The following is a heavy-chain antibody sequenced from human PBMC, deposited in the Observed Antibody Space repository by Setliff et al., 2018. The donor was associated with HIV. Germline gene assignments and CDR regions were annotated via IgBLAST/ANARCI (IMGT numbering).Heavy chain of an antibody. CDR1: GYSFTYYG. CDR3: ARDDVGYCSGGSCYHLFDTFDI. Sequence: ASVKVSCKASGYSFTYYGISWVRQAPGQGLEWMGWISSYNDNTNYALNLQGRVTMTTDTSTSTAYMELRSLRSDDTAVYYCARDDVGYCSGGSCYHLFDTFDIWGQGTVVT. J-gene: IGHJ3*02. D-gene: IGHD2-15*01. CDR2: ISSYNDNT. V-gene: IGHV1-18*01.